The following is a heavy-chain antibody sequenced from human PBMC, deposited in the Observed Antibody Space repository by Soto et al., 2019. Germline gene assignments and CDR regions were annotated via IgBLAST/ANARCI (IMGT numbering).Heavy chain of an antibody. CDR2: LSSSRSYI. CDR3: ERIQLGYDDFDI. Sequence: EVQLVESGGGLVQPGGSLRLSCAASGFTFSSYSMNWVRQAPGKGLELVSSLSSSRSYIYYADSVKGRFTIYRDNAKNSLYLHMNSLRAEDTAVYYCERIQLGYDDFDIWGQGTIVTVSS. V-gene: IGHV3-21*01. D-gene: IGHD6-6*01. CDR1: GFTFSSYS. J-gene: IGHJ3*02.